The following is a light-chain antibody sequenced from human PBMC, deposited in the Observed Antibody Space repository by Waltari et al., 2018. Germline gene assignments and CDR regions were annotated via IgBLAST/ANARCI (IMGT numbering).Light chain of an antibody. CDR1: SSDVGGYKD. Sequence: QSALTQPASVSGSLGQSISISCTGTSSDVGGYKDVPWYQQHPGKAPKLMIYEVSNRPSGISNRFSASKSGNTASLTISGLQAEDEADYYCSSYTSRSTVLFGRGTKLTVL. CDR3: SSYTSRSTVL. CDR2: EVS. V-gene: IGLV2-14*01. J-gene: IGLJ3*02.